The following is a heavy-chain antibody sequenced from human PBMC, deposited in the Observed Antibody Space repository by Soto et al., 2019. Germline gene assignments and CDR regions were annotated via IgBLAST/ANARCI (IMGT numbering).Heavy chain of an antibody. J-gene: IGHJ6*03. CDR1: GGSFSGYY. CDR3: VSLGYCSSTSCYAGYYYYYMDV. V-gene: IGHV4-34*01. D-gene: IGHD2-2*01. Sequence: SETLSLTCAVYGGSFSGYYWSWIRQPPGKGLEWIGEINHSGSTNYNPSLKSRVTISVDTSKNQFSLKLSSVTAADTAVYYCVSLGYCSSTSCYAGYYYYYMDVWGKGTTVTV. CDR2: INHSGST.